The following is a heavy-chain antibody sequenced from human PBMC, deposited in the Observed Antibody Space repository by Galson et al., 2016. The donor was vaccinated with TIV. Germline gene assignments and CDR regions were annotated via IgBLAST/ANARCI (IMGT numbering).Heavy chain of an antibody. V-gene: IGHV1-2*02. Sequence: SVKVSCKASGFTFVGYSLYWVRQAPGQGLEWMGWINPSGGAIYAQKFQDRVIMTRETSITTAYKAMRSLRFDDTAVYYFAGGGGSHWGYYWGQGTLVTVSS. D-gene: IGHD3-16*01. CDR2: INPSGGA. CDR1: GFTFVGYS. CDR3: AGGGGSHWGYY. J-gene: IGHJ4*02.